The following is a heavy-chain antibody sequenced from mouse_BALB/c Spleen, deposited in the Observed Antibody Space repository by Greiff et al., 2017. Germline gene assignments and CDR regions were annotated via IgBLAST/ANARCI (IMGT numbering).Heavy chain of an antibody. CDR3: AREKGYGNYGYAMDY. Sequence: EVNVVESGGGLVQPGGSLRLSCATSGFTFTDYYMSWVRQPPGKALEWLGFIRNKANGYTTEYSASVKGRFTISRDNSQSILYLQMNTLRAEDSATYYCAREKGYGNYGYAMDYWGQGTSVTVSS. CDR1: GFTFTDYY. CDR2: IRNKANGYTT. D-gene: IGHD2-10*02. J-gene: IGHJ4*01. V-gene: IGHV7-3*02.